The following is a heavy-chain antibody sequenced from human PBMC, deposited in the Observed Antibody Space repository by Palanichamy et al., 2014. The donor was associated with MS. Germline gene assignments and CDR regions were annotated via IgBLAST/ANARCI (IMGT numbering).Heavy chain of an antibody. J-gene: IGHJ4*02. Sequence: VQLQESGPGLVKPSQTLSLTCTVSGGSINSGGYYWSWIRQHPGKGLELIAYIYYSGSTYYNPSLRGRVIISVDTSKNQFSLNLSPVSAADTAVYYCARMYYYDSSGYYYYFDYWGQGTLVTVSS. V-gene: IGHV4-31*03. CDR2: IYYSGST. CDR1: GGSINSGGYY. CDR3: ARMYYYDSSGYYYYFDY. D-gene: IGHD3-22*01.